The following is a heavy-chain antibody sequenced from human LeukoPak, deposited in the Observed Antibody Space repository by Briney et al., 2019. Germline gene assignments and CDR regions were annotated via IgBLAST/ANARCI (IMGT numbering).Heavy chain of an antibody. J-gene: IGHJ6*02. CDR3: ARDQFMFVAGNYYYYGMDV. V-gene: IGHV3-23*01. Sequence: GGSLRLSCAGSGFTFSNYALIWVRQAPGRGLERVSAIKGSGSFTKYADSVTGRFTISRDNSKNMLYLQMSSLTADDTAIYYCARDQFMFVAGNYYYYGMDVWGQGTTVTVSS. CDR2: IKGSGSFT. D-gene: IGHD3-10*02. CDR1: GFTFSNYA.